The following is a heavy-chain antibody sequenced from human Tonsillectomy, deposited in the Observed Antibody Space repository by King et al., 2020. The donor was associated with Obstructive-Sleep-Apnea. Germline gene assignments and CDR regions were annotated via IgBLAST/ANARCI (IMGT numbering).Heavy chain of an antibody. V-gene: IGHV4-39*07. D-gene: IGHD3-22*01. Sequence: QLQESGPGLVKPSETLSLTCTVSGGSISSSSYYWGWIRQPPGKGLEWIGSIYYSGGTYYNPSLKSRVTISVDTSKNQFSLKLSSVTAADTAVYYCARGKRTYNYSDSSGHSRHYFDYWGQGTLVTVSS. CDR3: ARGKRTYNYSDSSGHSRHYFDY. CDR1: GGSISSSSYY. J-gene: IGHJ4*02. CDR2: IYYSGGT.